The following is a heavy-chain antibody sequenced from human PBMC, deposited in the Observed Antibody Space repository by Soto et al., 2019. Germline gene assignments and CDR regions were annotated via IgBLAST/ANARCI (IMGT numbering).Heavy chain of an antibody. CDR2: ISYDGSNK. CDR1: GFTFSSYA. CDR3: ARDDGSGYDPVYYGMDV. D-gene: IGHD5-12*01. V-gene: IGHV3-30-3*01. J-gene: IGHJ6*02. Sequence: QVQLVESGGGVVQPGRSLRLSCAASGFTFSSYAMHWVRQAPGKGLEWVAVISYDGSNKYYADSVKGRFTISRDNSKNTLYLQMNSLRAEDTAVYYCARDDGSGYDPVYYGMDVWGQGTTVTVSS.